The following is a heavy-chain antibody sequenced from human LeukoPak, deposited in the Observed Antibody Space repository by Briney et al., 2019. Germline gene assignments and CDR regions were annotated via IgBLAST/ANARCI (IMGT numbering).Heavy chain of an antibody. CDR1: GGSISSSSYY. J-gene: IGHJ4*02. Sequence: SETLSLTCTVSGGSISSSSYYWGWIRQPPGKGLEWIGSIYYSGSTYYNPSLKSRVTISVDTSKNQFSLKLSSVTAADTAVYYCARSVSIDYYDSSGYLDYWGQGTLVTVSS. V-gene: IGHV4-39*07. CDR3: ARSVSIDYYDSSGYLDY. CDR2: IYYSGST. D-gene: IGHD3-22*01.